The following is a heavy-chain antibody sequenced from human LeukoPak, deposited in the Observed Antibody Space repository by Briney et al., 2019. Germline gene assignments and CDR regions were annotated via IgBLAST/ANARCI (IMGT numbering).Heavy chain of an antibody. CDR2: ISSSSSYI. V-gene: IGHV3-21*01. CDR1: GFTFSSYS. CDR3: AREEAVIAPADAFDI. J-gene: IGHJ3*02. Sequence: GGSLRLSCAASGFTFSSYSMNWVRRAPGKGLGWVSSISSSSSYIYYADSVKGRFTISRDNAKNSLYLQMNSLRAEDTAVYYCAREEAVIAPADAFDIWGQGTMVTVSS. D-gene: IGHD2-21*01.